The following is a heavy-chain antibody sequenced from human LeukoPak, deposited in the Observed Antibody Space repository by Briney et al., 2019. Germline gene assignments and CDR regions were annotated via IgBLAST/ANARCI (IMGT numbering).Heavy chain of an antibody. D-gene: IGHD4-11*01. Sequence: SETLSLTCTVSGGSISSYYWSWIRQPAGKGLEWIGRIYTSGSTNYNPSLKSRVPMSVDTSKNQFSLKLSSVTAADTAVYYCRVTTNEGLDYWGQGTLVTVSS. V-gene: IGHV4-4*07. J-gene: IGHJ4*02. CDR2: IYTSGST. CDR3: RVTTNEGLDY. CDR1: GGSISSYY.